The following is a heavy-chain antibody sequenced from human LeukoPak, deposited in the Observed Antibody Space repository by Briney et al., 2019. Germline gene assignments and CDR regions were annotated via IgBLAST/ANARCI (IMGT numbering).Heavy chain of an antibody. J-gene: IGHJ6*02. CDR1: GFTFSSYA. CDR2: ISYDGSNK. V-gene: IGHV3-30-3*01. Sequence: GGFLRLSCAASGFTFSSYAMHWVRQAPGKGLEWVAVISYDGSNKYYADSVKGRFTISRDNSKNTLYLQMNSLRAEDTAVYYCARSPPIYYYDSSGYYYSPYYYGMDGWVQGTTVTVPS. D-gene: IGHD3-22*01. CDR3: ARSPPIYYYDSSGYYYSPYYYGMDG.